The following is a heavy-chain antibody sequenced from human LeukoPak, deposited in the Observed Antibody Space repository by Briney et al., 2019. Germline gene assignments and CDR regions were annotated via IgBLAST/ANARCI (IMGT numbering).Heavy chain of an antibody. CDR3: AKRPRGRTIFGVVTTYYFDY. J-gene: IGHJ4*02. D-gene: IGHD3-3*01. CDR1: GFTFSSYA. Sequence: GGSLRLSCAASGFTFSSYAMSWVRQAPGKGLEWVSAISGSGGSTYYADSVKGRFTISRDNSKNTLYLQMNSLRAEDTAVYYCAKRPRGRTIFGVVTTYYFDYWGRGTLVTVSS. V-gene: IGHV3-23*01. CDR2: ISGSGGST.